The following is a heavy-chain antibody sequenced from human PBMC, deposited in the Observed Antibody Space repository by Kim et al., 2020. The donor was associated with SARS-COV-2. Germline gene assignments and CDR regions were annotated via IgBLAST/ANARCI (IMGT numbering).Heavy chain of an antibody. J-gene: IGHJ4*02. D-gene: IGHD1-26*01. CDR1: GFTFGDYG. CDR3: ARARSGSYMPSDS. V-gene: IGHV3-20*04. CDR2: INRIGGST. Sequence: GGSLRLSCAASGFTFGDYGMSWVRQAPGKGLEWVSGINRIGGSTGYADSVKGRFTISRDKAKNSLFLRMNSLRAEDTAIYYCARARSGSYMPSDSWGQGTLVTVSS.